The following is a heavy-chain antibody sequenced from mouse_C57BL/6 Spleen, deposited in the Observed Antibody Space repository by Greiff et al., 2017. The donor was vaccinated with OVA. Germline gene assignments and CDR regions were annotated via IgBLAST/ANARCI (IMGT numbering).Heavy chain of an antibody. CDR3: TKIYYGNYRVFYFDY. CDR2: IRNKANNHAT. V-gene: IGHV6-6*01. D-gene: IGHD2-1*01. J-gene: IGHJ2*01. CDR1: GFTFSDAW. Sequence: EVKLMESGGGLVQPGGSMKLSCAASGFTFSDAWMDWVRQSPEKGLEWVAEIRNKANNHATYYAESVKGRFIISRDDSKSSVYLQMNSLRAEDTGIYYCTKIYYGNYRVFYFDYWGQGTTLTVSS.